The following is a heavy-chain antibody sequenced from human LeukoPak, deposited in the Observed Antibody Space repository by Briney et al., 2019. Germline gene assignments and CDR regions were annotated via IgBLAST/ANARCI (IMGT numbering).Heavy chain of an antibody. CDR2: IYYSGST. Sequence: PSETLSLTCTVSGGSISSYYWSWIRQPPGKGLEWIGYIYYSGSTNYNPSLKSRVTISVDTSKNQFSLKLSSVTAADTAVYYCARERGANFDYWGQGTLVTVSS. CDR1: GGSISSYY. J-gene: IGHJ4*02. V-gene: IGHV4-59*01. CDR3: ARERGANFDY.